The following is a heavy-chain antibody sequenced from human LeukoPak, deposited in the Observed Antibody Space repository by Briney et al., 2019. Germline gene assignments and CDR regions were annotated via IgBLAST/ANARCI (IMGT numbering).Heavy chain of an antibody. J-gene: IGHJ4*02. V-gene: IGHV5-51*01. D-gene: IGHD5-18*01. CDR3: ARRGEAMDPFDY. CDR1: GYIFTSYW. Sequence: GASRQISCKVSGYIFTSYWIGWVRQLPGKGLEWMGIIYPGDSDTRYSPSFHGQVTISADKSIKTAYLQWSSLKASDTAIYYCARRGEAMDPFDYWGQGTLVTVSS. CDR2: IYPGDSDT.